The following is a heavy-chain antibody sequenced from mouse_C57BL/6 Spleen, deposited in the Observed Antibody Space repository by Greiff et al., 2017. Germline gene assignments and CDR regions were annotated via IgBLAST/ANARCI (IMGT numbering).Heavy chain of an antibody. CDR3: ARDYYGSSYPFAY. CDR2: IYWDDDK. J-gene: IGHJ3*01. CDR1: GFSLSTSGMG. V-gene: IGHV8-12*01. D-gene: IGHD1-1*01. Sequence: QVTLKESGPGILQSSQTLSLTCSFSGFSLSTSGMGVSWIRQPSGKGLEWLAHIYWDDDKRYNPSLKSRLTISKDTSRNQVFLKITSVDTAATATYYCARDYYGSSYPFAYWGQGTLVTVSA.